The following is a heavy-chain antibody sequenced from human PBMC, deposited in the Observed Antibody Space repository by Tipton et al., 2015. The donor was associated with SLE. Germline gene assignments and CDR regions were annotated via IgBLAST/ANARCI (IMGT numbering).Heavy chain of an antibody. CDR2: SNPSGST. CDR3: ARGAKERITLVRVRPYYFDY. Sequence: TLSLTCTVSGGSISSSGYYWSWIRQPPGKGLEWIGESNPSGSTNYNPSLKSRVTISVDTSKNQLSLKLTSVTAADTSVYYCARGAKERITLVRVRPYYFDYWGQGSLVTVSS. D-gene: IGHD3-10*01. CDR1: GGSISSSGYY. J-gene: IGHJ4*01. V-gene: IGHV4-39*02.